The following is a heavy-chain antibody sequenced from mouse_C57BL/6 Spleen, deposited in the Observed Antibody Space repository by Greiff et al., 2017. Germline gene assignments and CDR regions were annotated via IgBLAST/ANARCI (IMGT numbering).Heavy chain of an antibody. CDR1: GFTFSSYG. V-gene: IGHV5-6*01. J-gene: IGHJ1*03. CDR2: IGSGGSYT. Sequence: EVQVVESGGDLVKPGGSLKLSCAASGFTFSSYGMSWVRQTPDKRLEWVGTIGSGGSYTYYPDSVKGRFTISRDNAKNTMSLQMGGLKSEDTAMYYCARDGDDNGSSYWYFDVWGKGTTVTVSS. CDR3: ARDGDDNGSSYWYFDV. D-gene: IGHD1-1*01.